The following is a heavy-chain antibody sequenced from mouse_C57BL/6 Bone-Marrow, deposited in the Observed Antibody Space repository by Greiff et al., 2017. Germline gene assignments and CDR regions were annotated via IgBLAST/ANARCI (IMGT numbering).Heavy chain of an antibody. D-gene: IGHD3-2*02. V-gene: IGHV1-64*01. CDR3: AREGSSGDWFAY. CDR2: IHPNSGST. J-gene: IGHJ3*01. CDR1: GYTFTSYW. Sequence: QVQLQQPGAELVKPGASVKLSCKASGYTFTSYWMHWVKQRPGQGLEWIGMIHPNSGSTNYNEKFKSKATLTVDKSSSTAYMQLSSLTSEDSAVYYCAREGSSGDWFAYWGQGTLVTVSA.